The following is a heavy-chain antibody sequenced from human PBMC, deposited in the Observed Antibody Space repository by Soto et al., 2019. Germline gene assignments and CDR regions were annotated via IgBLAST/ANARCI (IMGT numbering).Heavy chain of an antibody. CDR1: GFTFSDHY. V-gene: IGHV3-72*01. D-gene: IGHD2-8*01. CDR2: IRNKANSYST. CDR3: TRVRIYADESGRPFDI. Sequence: EVQLVESGGGLVQPGGSLRLSCAASGFTFSDHYMDWVRQAPGKGLAWVGRIRNKANSYSTQYAASVKGRFTISRDDSKTSLSLPMNSLKTEDTAMYYCTRVRIYADESGRPFDIWGQGTVVAVSS. J-gene: IGHJ3*02.